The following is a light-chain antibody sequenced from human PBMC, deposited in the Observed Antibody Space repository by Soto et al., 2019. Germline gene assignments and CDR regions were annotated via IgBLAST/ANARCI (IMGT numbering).Light chain of an antibody. CDR3: QQYGSSPTWT. CDR1: QSVSSSY. J-gene: IGKJ1*01. V-gene: IGKV3-20*01. CDR2: GAS. Sequence: DIVLTQSPGTLSLSPGERATLSCRASQSVSSSYLAWYQQKPGQAPRLLIYGASSRATGSPDRFSGSGSGTDFTLTISRLEPEDFAVYSCQQYGSSPTWTFGQGTKVEIK.